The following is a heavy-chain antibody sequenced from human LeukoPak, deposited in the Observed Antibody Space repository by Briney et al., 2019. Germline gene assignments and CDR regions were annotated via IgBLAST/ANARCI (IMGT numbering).Heavy chain of an antibody. D-gene: IGHD6-19*01. CDR3: ARDGRAVAGDAEYFQH. Sequence: ASVKVSCKASGYTFTSYDINWVRQATGQGLEWMGWMNPNSGNTGYAKKFQGRVTMTRNTSISTAYMELSSLRSEDTAVYYCARDGRAVAGDAEYFQHWGQGTLVTVSS. J-gene: IGHJ1*01. CDR1: GYTFTSYD. V-gene: IGHV1-8*01. CDR2: MNPNSGNT.